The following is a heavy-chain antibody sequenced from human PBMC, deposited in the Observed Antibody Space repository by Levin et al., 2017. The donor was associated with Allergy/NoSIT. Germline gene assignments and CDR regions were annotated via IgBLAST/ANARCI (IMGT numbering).Heavy chain of an antibody. CDR3: ARVHPGGCTISGLARNYFDY. V-gene: IGHV3-13*01. D-gene: IGHD3-9*01. J-gene: IGHJ4*02. CDR1: GFTFSSYD. CDR2: IGTAGDT. Sequence: PGGSLRLSCAASGFTFSSYDMHWVRQAPGKGLEWVSAIGTAGDTYYPGSVKGRFTISRENAKNSLYLQMNSLRAGDTAVYYCARVHPGGCTISGLARNYFDYWGQGTLVTVSS.